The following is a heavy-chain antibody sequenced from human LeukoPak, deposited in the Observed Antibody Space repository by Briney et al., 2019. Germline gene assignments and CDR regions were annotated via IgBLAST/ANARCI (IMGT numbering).Heavy chain of an antibody. Sequence: GASVKVSCKASGYTFTSYHIDWVRQAPGQGPEWIGWMNAESGHTGYAQNLEGRVSMTRDTSTNTAYMELRSLRSEDTAVYFCARGMFDNSGHYYYFYYALDVWGQGTTVTVSS. D-gene: IGHD3-22*01. CDR3: ARGMFDNSGHYYYFYYALDV. CDR2: MNAESGHT. CDR1: GYTFTSYH. J-gene: IGHJ6*02. V-gene: IGHV1-8*01.